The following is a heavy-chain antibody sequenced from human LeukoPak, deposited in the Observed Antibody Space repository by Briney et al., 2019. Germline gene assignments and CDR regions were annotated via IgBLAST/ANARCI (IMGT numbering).Heavy chain of an antibody. J-gene: IGHJ5*02. CDR1: GFTFSNSW. V-gene: IGHV3-74*01. CDR3: ARAGGPPTAMGFDP. Sequence: GGSLSLSCAASGFTFSNSWMHWVRQTPGKGPVWFSCINTDGNIMRYADSVKGRFTISRDNAKNTLYLQMNSLRVEDTAVYYCARAGGPPTAMGFDPWGQGSLVSVST. CDR2: INTDGNIM. D-gene: IGHD2-2*01.